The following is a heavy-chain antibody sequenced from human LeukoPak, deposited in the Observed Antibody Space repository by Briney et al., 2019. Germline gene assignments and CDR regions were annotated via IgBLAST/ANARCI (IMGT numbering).Heavy chain of an antibody. Sequence: GGSLRLSCAASGFTFSSYWVSWVRQAPGKGLEWVANIKQDGSEKYYVDSVKGRFTISRDNAKNSLYLQMNSLRAEDTAVYYCARDLGSSTPDYFDYWGQGTLVTVSS. J-gene: IGHJ4*02. CDR2: IKQDGSEK. CDR1: GFTFSSYW. V-gene: IGHV3-7*01. CDR3: ARDLGSSTPDYFDY. D-gene: IGHD1-26*01.